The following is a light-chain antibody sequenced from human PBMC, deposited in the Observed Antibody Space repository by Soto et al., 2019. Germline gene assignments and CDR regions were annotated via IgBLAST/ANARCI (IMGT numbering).Light chain of an antibody. CDR1: QRISSW. J-gene: IGKJ2*01. CDR3: KQYNSYSN. V-gene: IGKV1-5*01. CDR2: DAS. Sequence: DIQMTQSPSTLSASVGDRVTITCRASQRISSWLAWYQQKPGKAPKLLIYDASSLESGVPSRFSGSGSGTEFTLTISSLQPDDFATYYCKQYNSYSNFGQGTPLEIK.